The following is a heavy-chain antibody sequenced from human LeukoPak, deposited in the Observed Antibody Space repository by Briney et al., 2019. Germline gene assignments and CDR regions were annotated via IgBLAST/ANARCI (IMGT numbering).Heavy chain of an antibody. CDR1: GGSVSSNSYY. CDR2: IYYSGTT. V-gene: IGHV4-39*01. J-gene: IGHJ4*02. Sequence: PSETLSLTCTVSGGSVSSNSYYWSWVRQPPGKGLEWIGSIYYSGTTYYNPSLKSRVTISVDTSKNQRQFSLKLSSVTAADTAVYYCASHYFDSSGYYPSRFDYWGQGSLVSVSS. D-gene: IGHD3-22*01. CDR3: ASHYFDSSGYYPSRFDY.